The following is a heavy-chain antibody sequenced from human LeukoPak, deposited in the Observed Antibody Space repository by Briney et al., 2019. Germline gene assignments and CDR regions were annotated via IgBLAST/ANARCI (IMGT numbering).Heavy chain of an antibody. CDR3: ARERRNGYCSGGSCYNWFDP. CDR1: GYSISSGYY. V-gene: IGHV4-38-2*02. CDR2: IYHSGST. J-gene: IGHJ5*02. D-gene: IGHD2-15*01. Sequence: SETLSLTCTVSGYSISSGYYWGWIRQPPGKGLEWIGSIYHSGSTYYNPSLKSRVTISVDTSKNQFSLKLSSVTAADTAVYYCARERRNGYCSGGSCYNWFDPWGQGTLVTVSS.